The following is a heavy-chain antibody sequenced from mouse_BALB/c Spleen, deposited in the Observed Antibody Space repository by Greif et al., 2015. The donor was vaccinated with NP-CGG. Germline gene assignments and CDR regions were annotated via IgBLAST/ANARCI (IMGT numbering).Heavy chain of an antibody. J-gene: IGHJ4*01. V-gene: IGHV1-20*02. D-gene: IGHD1-2*01. CDR2: INPYNGDT. CDR3: ARSYGPNAMDY. CDR1: GYSFTGYF. Sequence: EVKLQESGPELVKPGASVKISCKASGYSFTGYFMNWVMQSHGKSLEWIGRINPYNGDTFYNQKFKGKATLTVDKSSSTAHMELRSLASEDSAVYYCARSYGPNAMDYWGQGTSVTVSS.